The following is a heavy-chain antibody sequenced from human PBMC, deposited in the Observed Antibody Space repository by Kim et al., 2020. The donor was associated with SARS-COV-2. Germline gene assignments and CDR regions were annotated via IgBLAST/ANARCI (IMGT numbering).Heavy chain of an antibody. CDR1: GFTFSSYG. V-gene: IGHV3-30*18. J-gene: IGHJ6*02. CDR3: AKKERLYGDYVGFHDV. Sequence: GGSLRLSCAASGFTFSSYGMHWVRQAPGKGLEWVAVISYDGSNKYYADSVKGRFTISRDNSKNTLYLQMNSLRAEDTAVYYCAKKERLYGDYVGFHDVWGQGTTVTVSS. CDR2: ISYDGSNK. D-gene: IGHD4-17*01.